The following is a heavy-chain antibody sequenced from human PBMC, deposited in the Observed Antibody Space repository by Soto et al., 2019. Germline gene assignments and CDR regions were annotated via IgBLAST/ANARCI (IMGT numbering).Heavy chain of an antibody. D-gene: IGHD2-21*02. CDR3: ARGSTAYCGGDFYYYYYYGMDV. Sequence: QVQLVESGGGVVQPGRSLRLSCAASGFTFSSYAMHWVRQAPGKGLEWVAVISYDGSNKYYADSVKGRFTISRNNSKNQLYLQMNSMRAEDTAVYYCARGSTAYCGGDFYYYYYYGMDVWGQGTTVTVSS. CDR2: ISYDGSNK. V-gene: IGHV3-30-3*01. J-gene: IGHJ6*02. CDR1: GFTFSSYA.